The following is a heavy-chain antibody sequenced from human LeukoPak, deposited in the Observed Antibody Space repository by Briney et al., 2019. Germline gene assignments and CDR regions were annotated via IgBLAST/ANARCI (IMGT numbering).Heavy chain of an antibody. Sequence: PSETLSLTCTVSGGSISSYYWSWIRQPPGKGLEWIGYIYYSGSTNYNPSLKSRVTISVDTSKNQFSLKLSSVTAADTAVYYCARQSGYSGYDRFYYYYGMDVWGQGTTVTVSS. D-gene: IGHD5-12*01. CDR1: GGSISSYY. CDR2: IYYSGST. J-gene: IGHJ6*02. CDR3: ARQSGYSGYDRFYYYYGMDV. V-gene: IGHV4-59*08.